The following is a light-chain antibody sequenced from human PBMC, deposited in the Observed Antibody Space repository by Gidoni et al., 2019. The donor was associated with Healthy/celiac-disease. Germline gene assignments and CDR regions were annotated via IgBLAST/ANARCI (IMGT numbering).Light chain of an antibody. CDR2: GAS. J-gene: IGKJ4*01. V-gene: IGKV3D-15*01. Sequence: EIVMTQSPITLSVSPGERATLSCRASQSVSIKLAWYQKKPGQAPRLLIYGASTRATGIPARFSGSGSGTEFTLTISSLQSEDFAVYYCQQYNNWPPKTFGGGTKVEIK. CDR3: QQYNNWPPKT. CDR1: QSVSIK.